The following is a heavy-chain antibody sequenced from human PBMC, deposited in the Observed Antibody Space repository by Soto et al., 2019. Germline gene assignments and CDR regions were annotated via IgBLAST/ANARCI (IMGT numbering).Heavy chain of an antibody. D-gene: IGHD5-12*01. V-gene: IGHV1-8*01. CDR2: MNPNSGNT. Sequence: ASVKVSCKASGYTFTSYDINWVRQATGQGLEWMGWMNPNSGNTGYAQKFQGRVTMTRNTSISTAYMELSSLRSEDTAVYYCARVVVATIPCQCYYYGMDVWGQGTTVTVSS. J-gene: IGHJ6*02. CDR3: ARVVVATIPCQCYYYGMDV. CDR1: GYTFTSYD.